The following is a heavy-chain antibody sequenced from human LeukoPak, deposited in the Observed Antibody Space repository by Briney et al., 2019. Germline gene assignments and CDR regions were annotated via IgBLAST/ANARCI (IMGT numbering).Heavy chain of an antibody. V-gene: IGHV4-38-2*02. J-gene: IGHJ4*02. D-gene: IGHD3-10*01. CDR2: IYHSGST. CDR3: ARGGWFGESDY. CDR1: GYSISSGYY. Sequence: SETLSLTCTVSGYSISSGYYWGWIRQPPGKGLEWIGSIYHSGSTYYNPSLKSRVTISVDTSKNQFSLKLSSVTAADTAVYYCARGGWFGESDYWGQGTLVTVSS.